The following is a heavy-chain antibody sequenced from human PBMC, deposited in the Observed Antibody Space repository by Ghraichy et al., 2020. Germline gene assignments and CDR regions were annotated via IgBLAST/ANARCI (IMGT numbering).Heavy chain of an antibody. CDR3: ARERQWLVIRYYYYYGMDV. CDR1: GFTFSSYE. V-gene: IGHV3-48*03. J-gene: IGHJ6*02. CDR2: ISSSGSTI. Sequence: GGSLRLSCAASGFTFSSYEMNWVRQAPGKGLEWVSYISSSGSTIYYADSVKGRFTISRDNAKNSLYLQMNSLRAEDTAVYYCARERQWLVIRYYYYYGMDVWGQGTTVTVSS. D-gene: IGHD6-19*01.